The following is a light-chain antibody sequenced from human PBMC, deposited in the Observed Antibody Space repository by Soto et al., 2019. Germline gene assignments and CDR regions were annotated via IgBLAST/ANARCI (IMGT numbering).Light chain of an antibody. J-gene: IGKJ1*01. CDR3: QLYGSSSWT. CDR2: GAS. Sequence: EIVLTQSPGTLSLSPGERATLSCRASQSVSYFAWYQQRFGQAPRLLIYGASSRATGIPDRFSGSGSGTDFTLTISRLEPEDFAVYYCQLYGSSSWTFGQGTKVEIK. CDR1: QSVSY. V-gene: IGKV3-20*01.